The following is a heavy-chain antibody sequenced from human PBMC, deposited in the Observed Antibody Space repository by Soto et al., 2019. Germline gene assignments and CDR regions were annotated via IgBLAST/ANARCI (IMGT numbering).Heavy chain of an antibody. V-gene: IGHV3-23*01. CDR3: AKRNVVVRPPFDY. D-gene: IGHD2-15*01. J-gene: IGHJ4*02. CDR2: ISGSGGGI. Sequence: EVQLLESGGGLVQPGGSLRLSCAASGFTFSSYAMSWVRQAPGKGLEWVSTISGSGGGIYYADSVKGRFTISRDNSKNTLDLQMNSLRAEDTAVYYCAKRNVVVRPPFDYWAQGTLVTVSS. CDR1: GFTFSSYA.